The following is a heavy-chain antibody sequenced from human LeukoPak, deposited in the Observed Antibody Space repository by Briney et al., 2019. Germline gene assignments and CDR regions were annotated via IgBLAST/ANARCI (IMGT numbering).Heavy chain of an antibody. CDR3: ARDHDYDFWSGRIFDY. CDR2: ISGSGGIT. CDR1: GFTFSSYA. V-gene: IGHV3-23*01. D-gene: IGHD3-3*01. J-gene: IGHJ4*02. Sequence: GGSLRLSCAASGFTFSSYAMSWVRQAPGKGLEWVSAISGSGGITYYADSVKGRFTISRDNSKNTLYLQMNSLRAEDTAVYCCARDHDYDFWSGRIFDYWGQGTLVTVSS.